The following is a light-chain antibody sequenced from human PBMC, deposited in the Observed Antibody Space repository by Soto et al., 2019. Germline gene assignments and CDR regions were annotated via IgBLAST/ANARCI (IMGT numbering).Light chain of an antibody. V-gene: IGLV2-14*01. CDR1: SSDVGGYNY. Sequence: QSALTQPASVSGSPGQSITISCTGTSSDVGGYNYVSWYQQHPGKPPKLMIYDVSNRPSGVSNRFSGSKSGNTASLTISGLQAEDEADYYCSSYTSSSTLTNWVFGGGTKLTVL. J-gene: IGLJ3*02. CDR3: SSYTSSSTLTNWV. CDR2: DVS.